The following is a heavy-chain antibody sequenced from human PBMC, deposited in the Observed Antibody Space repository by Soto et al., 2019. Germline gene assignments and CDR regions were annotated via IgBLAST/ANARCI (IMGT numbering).Heavy chain of an antibody. CDR2: INPLPTSGST. CDR3: ARELAAAAY. CDR1: GYIFTNYY. Sequence: QVQLVQSGAEVKKPGASVKVSCKASGYIFTNYYIHWVRQAPGQGLAWMAIINPLPTSGSTNYAQKFQGRVTVTRDTSTRTVDRELSSLRSDDTAVYYCARELAAAAYWGQGTLVPVSS. D-gene: IGHD6-13*01. J-gene: IGHJ4*02. V-gene: IGHV1-46*01.